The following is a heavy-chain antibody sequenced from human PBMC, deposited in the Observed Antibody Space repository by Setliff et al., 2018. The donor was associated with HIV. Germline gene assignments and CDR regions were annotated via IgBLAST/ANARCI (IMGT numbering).Heavy chain of an antibody. Sequence: ASVKVSCKASDDTFTRFGISWVRQAPGQGLEWVGAIFPRIGTTNHAQKFQGRVTMTRNTSISTAYMELSSLRSDDTAVYYCASSWSRIRYYGMDVWGQGTTVTVSS. V-gene: IGHV1-8*01. CDR1: DDTFTRFG. J-gene: IGHJ6*02. CDR3: ASSWSRIRYYGMDV. CDR2: IFPRIGTT. D-gene: IGHD6-13*01.